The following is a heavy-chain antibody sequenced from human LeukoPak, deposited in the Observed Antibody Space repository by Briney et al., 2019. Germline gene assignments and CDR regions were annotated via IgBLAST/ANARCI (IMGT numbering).Heavy chain of an antibody. J-gene: IGHJ6*02. Sequence: PGGSLRLSCAASALTFSSYAMSWVRQAPGKGLEWVSAISGSDSSTYYAGSVKGRFTISRHNSKNTLYLEMNNLSPEDTAVYYCARGRGHPEKRHGDLLYYYYALDVWGQGTTATVTS. D-gene: IGHD2-21*02. CDR2: ISGSDSST. CDR3: ARGRGHPEKRHGDLLYYYYALDV. V-gene: IGHV3-23*01. CDR1: ALTFSSYA.